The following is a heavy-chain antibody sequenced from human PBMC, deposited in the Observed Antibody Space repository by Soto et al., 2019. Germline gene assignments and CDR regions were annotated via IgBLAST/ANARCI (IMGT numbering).Heavy chain of an antibody. Sequence: PSETLSLTCAVYGGTFSCYYWSWIGQPPGKGLEWIGEINHSGSTNYNPSIKSRVTISVDTSKNQFSLQLSSVTAADTAVYYCAXGSYYDFWSGYYTNYYYYGMDVWGQGTTVTV. CDR2: INHSGST. CDR3: AXGSYYDFWSGYYTNYYYYGMDV. D-gene: IGHD3-3*01. J-gene: IGHJ6*02. CDR1: GGTFSCYY. V-gene: IGHV4-34*01.